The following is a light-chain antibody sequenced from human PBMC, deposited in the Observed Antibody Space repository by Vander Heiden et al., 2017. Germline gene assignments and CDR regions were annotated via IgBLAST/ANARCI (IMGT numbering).Light chain of an antibody. CDR3: MQALQTRT. Sequence: DNLMTHSPLSLPVSPGEPASLSCRSRQSLLHSNAYNYTDWHLPRPRQSPQLLTDLGYKRAGGVPNRISGGGAGTDFTINSSRVDDEDVGVYCHMQALQTRTFGQGTKVEIK. V-gene: IGKV2-28*01. CDR1: QSLLHSNAYNY. CDR2: LGY. J-gene: IGKJ1*01.